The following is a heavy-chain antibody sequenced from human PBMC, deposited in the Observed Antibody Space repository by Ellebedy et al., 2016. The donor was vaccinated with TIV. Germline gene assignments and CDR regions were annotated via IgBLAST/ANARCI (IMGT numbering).Heavy chain of an antibody. CDR3: ARDLGSGRYPGH. CDR1: GGSISGSGYY. CDR2: IYYSGRT. Sequence: SETLSLXCTVSGGSISGSGYYWGWIRQPPGKGLEWIGSIYYSGRTHYNPSLMSRVTISVDTSKNQFSLRLSSVTAADTAVYYCARDLGSGRYPGHWGQGTLVTVSS. J-gene: IGHJ4*02. D-gene: IGHD3-10*01. V-gene: IGHV4-39*07.